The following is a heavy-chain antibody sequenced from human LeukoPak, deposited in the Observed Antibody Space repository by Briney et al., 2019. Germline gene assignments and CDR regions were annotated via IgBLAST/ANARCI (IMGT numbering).Heavy chain of an antibody. CDR1: GFTFRSYG. Sequence: GGSLRLSCAASGFTFRSYGLHWVRQAPGKGLEWVTFIRYDGGNKYYADSVKGRFTISRDNSKNTVYLQMNSLRAEDTALYYCAKDGVGYCSGGSCSYFNHWGQGTLVTVSS. D-gene: IGHD2-15*01. V-gene: IGHV3-30*02. J-gene: IGHJ4*02. CDR2: IRYDGGNK. CDR3: AKDGVGYCSGGSCSYFNH.